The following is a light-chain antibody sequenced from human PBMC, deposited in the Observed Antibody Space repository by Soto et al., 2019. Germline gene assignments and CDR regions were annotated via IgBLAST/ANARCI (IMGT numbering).Light chain of an antibody. V-gene: IGLV1-40*01. CDR3: QSYDSSLSGSSV. J-gene: IGLJ1*01. CDR1: SSNIGAGYA. CDR2: GNS. Sequence: QSALTQPPSVSGAPGQRVTISCTGSSSNIGAGYAVHWYQQLPGTAPKLLIYGNSNRPSGVPDRFSGSKSGTSASLAITGLQAEDEAEYYCQSYDSSLSGSSVFGTGTKVTVL.